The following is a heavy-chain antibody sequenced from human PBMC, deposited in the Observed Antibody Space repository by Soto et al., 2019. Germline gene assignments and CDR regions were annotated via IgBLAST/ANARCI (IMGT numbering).Heavy chain of an antibody. V-gene: IGHV4-39*01. CDR2: IYHSGST. CDR3: AGRSSLASVQVYFGEISNYNWFDP. J-gene: IGHJ5*02. D-gene: IGHD3-10*01. Sequence: SETLSLTCTVSNGSISSAIYYWGWIRQPPGKGLEWIGSIYHSGSTYHNPSLQGRVTISVDTSKNQFSLKLSSVTAADTAVYFCAGRSSLASVQVYFGEISNYNWFDPWGQGTLVTVSS. CDR1: NGSISSAIYY.